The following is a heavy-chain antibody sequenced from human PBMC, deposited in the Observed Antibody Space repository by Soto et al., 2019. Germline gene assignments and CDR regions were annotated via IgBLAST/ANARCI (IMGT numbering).Heavy chain of an antibody. Sequence: EVQMLESGGGLVQPGGSLRLSCAASGFTFSSYALTWVRQAPGKGLEWVSSITGSGDYTRYTDSVKGRFTITRDNAKNTLFLQMKSLRADDTAIYYCGKEPNGDSFGAFDFWGQGTMVTVSS. D-gene: IGHD4-17*01. CDR3: GKEPNGDSFGAFDF. J-gene: IGHJ3*01. CDR2: ITGSGDYT. V-gene: IGHV3-23*01. CDR1: GFTFSSYA.